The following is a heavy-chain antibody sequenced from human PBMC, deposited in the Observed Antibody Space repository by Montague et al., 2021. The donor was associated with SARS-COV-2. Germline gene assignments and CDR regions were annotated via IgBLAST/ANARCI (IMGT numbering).Heavy chain of an antibody. CDR2: ISYDGSNK. J-gene: IGHJ6*02. Sequence: SLRLSCAASGFTFSSYAMHWVRQAPGKGLEWVAFISYDGSNKYYADSVKGRFTISRDNAKNTLYLQMNSLRAEDTAVYYCARPRNGSYYSGMDVWGQGTTVTVSS. CDR1: GFTFSSYA. V-gene: IGHV3-30-3*01. CDR3: ARPRNGSYYSGMDV. D-gene: IGHD1-26*01.